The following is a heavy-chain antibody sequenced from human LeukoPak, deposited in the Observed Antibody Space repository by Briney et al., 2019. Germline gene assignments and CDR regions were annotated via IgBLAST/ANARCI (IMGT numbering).Heavy chain of an antibody. Sequence: GGSLRLSCAASGFTFSSYSMNWVRQALGKGLEWVSSISSSSSYIYYADSVKGRFTISRDNAKNSLYLQMSSLRAEDTAVYYCARSPYYDFWGGYYTGEDYFDYWGQGTLVTVSS. CDR2: ISSSSSYI. J-gene: IGHJ4*02. CDR3: ARSPYYDFWGGYYTGEDYFDY. D-gene: IGHD3-3*01. V-gene: IGHV3-21*01. CDR1: GFTFSSYS.